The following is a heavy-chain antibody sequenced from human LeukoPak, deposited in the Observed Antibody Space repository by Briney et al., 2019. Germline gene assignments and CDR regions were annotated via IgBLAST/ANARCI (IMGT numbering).Heavy chain of an antibody. CDR2: IYYSGST. CDR1: GGSISSYY. D-gene: IGHD6-19*01. V-gene: IGHV4-59*01. J-gene: IGHJ4*02. CDR3: ARGSEAVAGFFVY. Sequence: SQTLSLTCTVFGGSISSYYWSWIRQPPGKGLEWIGFIYYSGSTDYNPSLKSRVTISVDTSKNQFSLKLSSVTAADTAVYYCARGSEAVAGFFVYWGQGTLVTVSS.